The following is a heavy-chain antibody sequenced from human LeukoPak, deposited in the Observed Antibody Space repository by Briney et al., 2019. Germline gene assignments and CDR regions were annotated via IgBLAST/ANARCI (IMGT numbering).Heavy chain of an antibody. CDR3: AKDLGYSYGSFDY. Sequence: GGSLRLSCAASGFTFSSYAMSWVRQAPGKGLEWVSAISGSGGSTYYADSVKGRFTISRDNSKNTLYLQTNSLRAEDTAVYYCAKDLGYSYGSFDYWGQGTLVTVSS. CDR2: ISGSGGST. CDR1: GFTFSSYA. J-gene: IGHJ4*02. D-gene: IGHD5-18*01. V-gene: IGHV3-23*01.